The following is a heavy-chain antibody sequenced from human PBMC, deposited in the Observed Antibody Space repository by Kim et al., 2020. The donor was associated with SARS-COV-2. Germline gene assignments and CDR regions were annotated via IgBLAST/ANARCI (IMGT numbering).Heavy chain of an antibody. CDR3: ARRDGGSSWKYWYFDL. J-gene: IGHJ2*01. D-gene: IGHD6-13*01. CDR1: GGSISSYY. Sequence: SETLSLTCTVSGGSISSYYWNWIRQPPGRGLEWIGYIYHSGSTNYNPSLKSRVTMSVDTSKNQVSLKLSSVTAADTAIYYCARRDGGSSWKYWYFDLWGHGTLVTVSS. V-gene: IGHV4-59*08. CDR2: IYHSGST.